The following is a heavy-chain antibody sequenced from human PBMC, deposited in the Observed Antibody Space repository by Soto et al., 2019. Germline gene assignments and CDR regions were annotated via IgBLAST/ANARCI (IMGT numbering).Heavy chain of an antibody. CDR1: GFSLSTRGVG. Sequence: QITLKESGPTLMKPTQTLTLTCTFSGFSLSTRGVGVAWIRQPPGKALEWLALIFWDDDKWYNPSLKSRLTSTEDTSKNQVVLIMTHMDPVDTATYYCAHRPRGYAYYFDFWGKGTLVTVSS. CDR3: AHRPRGYAYYFDF. J-gene: IGHJ4*02. CDR2: IFWDDDK. V-gene: IGHV2-5*02. D-gene: IGHD5-12*01.